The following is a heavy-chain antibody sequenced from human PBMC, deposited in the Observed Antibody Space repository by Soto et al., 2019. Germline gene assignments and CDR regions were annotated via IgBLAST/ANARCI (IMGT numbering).Heavy chain of an antibody. Sequence: GGSLRLSCAASGFTFSSYSMNWVRQAPGKGLEWVSSISISSIYIYYADSVKGRFTISRDNAKNSLYLQVNSLRAEDTAVYYCAREGIAAALDYWGQGTLVTVSS. D-gene: IGHD6-13*01. CDR1: GFTFSSYS. J-gene: IGHJ4*02. CDR3: AREGIAAALDY. CDR2: ISISSIYI. V-gene: IGHV3-21*01.